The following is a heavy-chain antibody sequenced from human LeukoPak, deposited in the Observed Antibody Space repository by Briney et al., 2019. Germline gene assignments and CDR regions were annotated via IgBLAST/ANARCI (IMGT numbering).Heavy chain of an antibody. CDR1: GFTFSNAW. J-gene: IGHJ4*02. Sequence: PGGSLRLSCAASGFTFSNAWMSWVRQAPGKGLEWVGRIKSKTDGGTTDYAAPVKGRFTISRDDSKNTLYLQMNSLKTEDTAVYYCTTDPPAAVADPFDYWGQGTLVTVSS. CDR3: TTDPPAAVADPFDY. CDR2: IKSKTDGGTT. V-gene: IGHV3-15*01. D-gene: IGHD6-19*01.